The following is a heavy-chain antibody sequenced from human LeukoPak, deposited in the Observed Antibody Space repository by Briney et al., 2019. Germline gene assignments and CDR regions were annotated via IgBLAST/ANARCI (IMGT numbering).Heavy chain of an antibody. CDR2: IYYSGST. CDR3: ARDYCSSTSCYGAFDI. Sequence: SETLSLTCTVSGVSISSHYWSWLRQPPGKGLEWIGYIYYSGSTNYNPSLKSRVTISVDTSKNQFSLKLSSVTAADTAVYYCARDYCSSTSCYGAFDIWGQGTMVTVSS. V-gene: IGHV4-59*11. CDR1: GVSISSHY. D-gene: IGHD2-2*01. J-gene: IGHJ3*02.